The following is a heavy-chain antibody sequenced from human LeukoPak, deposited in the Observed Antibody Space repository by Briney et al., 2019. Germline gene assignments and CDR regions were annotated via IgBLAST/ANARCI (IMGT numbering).Heavy chain of an antibody. CDR1: GFTFSDYY. CDR3: TTVPPLTIFGVVIDY. CDR2: ISSSGSAI. V-gene: IGHV3-11*01. J-gene: IGHJ4*02. Sequence: PGGSLRLSCAASGFTFSDYYMGWMRQAPGKGLEWVSYISSSGSAIYYADSVKGRFTLSRDNAKNSLYLQMNSLKTEDTAVYYCTTVPPLTIFGVVIDYWGQGTLVTVSS. D-gene: IGHD3-3*01.